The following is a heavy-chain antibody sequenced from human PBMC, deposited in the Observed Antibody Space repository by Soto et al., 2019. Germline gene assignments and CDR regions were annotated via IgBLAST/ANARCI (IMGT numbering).Heavy chain of an antibody. J-gene: IGHJ6*02. Sequence: QVQLVESGGGVVQPGRSLRLSCAASGFTFSSYAMHWVRQAPGKGLEWVAVISYDGSNKYYADSVKGRFTISRDNSKNTLYLKMNSLGAEDTAVYYCARGVFARGGGSYYYYGMDVWGQGTTVTVSS. V-gene: IGHV3-30-3*01. D-gene: IGHD2-21*01. CDR3: ARGVFARGGGSYYYYGMDV. CDR1: GFTFSSYA. CDR2: ISYDGSNK.